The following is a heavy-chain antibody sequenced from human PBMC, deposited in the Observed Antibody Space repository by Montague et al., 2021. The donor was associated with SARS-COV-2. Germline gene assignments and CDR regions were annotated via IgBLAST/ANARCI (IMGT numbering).Heavy chain of an antibody. CDR2: MFHSGSA. V-gene: IGHV4-4*02. Sequence: SETLSLTCTVSGASIRASSWWTWVRQSPGKGLEWIGEMFHSGSAHYHPSLRSRATISVDTSKNQFSLDLTSVTAADTAVYYCARGAPGYWGQGTLVTVSS. J-gene: IGHJ4*02. CDR1: GASIRASSW. CDR3: ARGAPGY.